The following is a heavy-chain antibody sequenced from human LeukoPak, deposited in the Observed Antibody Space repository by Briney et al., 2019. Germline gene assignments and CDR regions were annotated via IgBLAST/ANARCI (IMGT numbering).Heavy chain of an antibody. D-gene: IGHD3-10*01. CDR1: GYSFTSYW. CDR3: ARSDYCGSGSYPWDWFDP. CDR2: IYPGDSDT. Sequence: GESLKISCKGSGYSFTSYWIGWVRQMPGKGLEWMGIIYPGDSDTRYSPSFQGQVTISADKSISTAYLQWSSLKASDTAMYYCARSDYCGSGSYPWDWFDPWGQGTLVTVSS. V-gene: IGHV5-51*01. J-gene: IGHJ5*02.